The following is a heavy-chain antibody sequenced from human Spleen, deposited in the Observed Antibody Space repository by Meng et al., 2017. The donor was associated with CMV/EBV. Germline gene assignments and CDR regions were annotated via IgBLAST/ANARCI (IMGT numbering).Heavy chain of an antibody. D-gene: IGHD6-13*01. J-gene: IGHJ4*02. CDR1: GASISSGNW. Sequence: QVQVQGSGPGLVKPSETLSLTCVVSGASISSGNWWNWVRQPPGKGLEWIGDIYHSGSTNYNPSLKSRVTISVDTSKNQFSLKLSSVTAADTAVYYCARALAGVDYWGQGTLVTVSS. V-gene: IGHV4-4*02. CDR2: IYHSGST. CDR3: ARALAGVDY.